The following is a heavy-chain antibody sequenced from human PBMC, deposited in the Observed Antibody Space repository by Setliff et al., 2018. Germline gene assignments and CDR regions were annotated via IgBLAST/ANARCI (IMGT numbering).Heavy chain of an antibody. J-gene: IGHJ4*02. CDR1: GGSISSYC. D-gene: IGHD2-15*01. V-gene: IGHV4-59*01. Sequence: PSETLSLTCTVSGGSISSYCWSWIRQPPGKGLEWIGYIYYSGSTNYNPSLKSRVTISVDTSKNQFSLKLSSVTAADTAVYYCARRGKYSSLVWGQGTLVTVSS. CDR2: IYYSGST. CDR3: ARRGKYSSLV.